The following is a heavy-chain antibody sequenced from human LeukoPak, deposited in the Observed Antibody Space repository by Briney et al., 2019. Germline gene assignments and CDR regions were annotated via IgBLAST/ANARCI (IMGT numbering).Heavy chain of an antibody. D-gene: IGHD1-26*01. V-gene: IGHV1-46*01. CDR2: SRGSGGTT. J-gene: IGHJ4*02. Sequence: ASVKVSCKASASTFTSYHLYRAKKDPGTPYDCLGVSRGSGGTTECAQKFQGRVTITMDTSTSTVYMELSSLRSEDRAVYYCSRESPGGYYFDYSGQGTLVTVSS. CDR3: SRESPGGYYFDY. CDR1: ASTFTSYH.